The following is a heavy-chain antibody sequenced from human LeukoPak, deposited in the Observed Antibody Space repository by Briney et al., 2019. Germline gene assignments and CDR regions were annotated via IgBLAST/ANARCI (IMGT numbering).Heavy chain of an antibody. Sequence: GASVKVSCKASGGTFSSYAISWVRQAPGQGLEWMGGIIPIFGTANYAQKFQGRVTITTDESTSTAYMELSSLRSEDTAVYYCARGDYYDSSGSTAFDYWGQGTLVTGSS. CDR2: IIPIFGTA. CDR1: GGTFSSYA. CDR3: ARGDYYDSSGSTAFDY. V-gene: IGHV1-69*05. J-gene: IGHJ4*02. D-gene: IGHD3-22*01.